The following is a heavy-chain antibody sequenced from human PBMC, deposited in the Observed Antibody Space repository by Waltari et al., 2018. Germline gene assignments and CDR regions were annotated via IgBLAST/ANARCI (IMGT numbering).Heavy chain of an antibody. J-gene: IGHJ4*02. D-gene: IGHD3-3*01. Sequence: QVQLVQSGAEVKKPGASVKVSCKASGYTFTGYYMHWVRQAPGQGLEWMGWINPNSGGTNYAQKFQGRVTMTRDTSISTAYMELSSLRSEDTAVYYCARDVTIFGVAPSLDYWGQGTLVTVSS. CDR2: INPNSGGT. CDR1: GYTFTGYY. V-gene: IGHV1-2*02. CDR3: ARDVTIFGVAPSLDY.